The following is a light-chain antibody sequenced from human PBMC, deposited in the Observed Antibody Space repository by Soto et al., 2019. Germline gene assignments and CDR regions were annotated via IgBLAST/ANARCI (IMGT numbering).Light chain of an antibody. CDR3: QQYNNWPRT. CDR1: QTVGGH. V-gene: IGKV3-15*01. CDR2: GAS. J-gene: IGKJ1*01. Sequence: EIVFTQSPATLSLSPGEGATLSCRASQTVGGHFAWYQQKPGQAPRLLIYGASTRATDIPGRFSGSGSGTEFTLTISSLQSEDFAVYYCQQYNNWPRTFGQGTKVDIK.